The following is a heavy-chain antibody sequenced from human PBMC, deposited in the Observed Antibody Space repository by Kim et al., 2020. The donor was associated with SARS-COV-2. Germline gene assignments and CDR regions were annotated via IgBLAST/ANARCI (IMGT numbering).Heavy chain of an antibody. Sequence: ASVKVSCKASGYTYTSYGISWVRQAPGQGLEWMGWISAYNGNTNYAQKLQGRVTMTTDTSTSTAYMELRSLRSDDTAVYYCARLVLWFGELLGGWFDPWGQGTLVTVSS. D-gene: IGHD3-10*01. V-gene: IGHV1-18*01. CDR1: GYTYTSYG. CDR3: ARLVLWFGELLGGWFDP. CDR2: ISAYNGNT. J-gene: IGHJ5*02.